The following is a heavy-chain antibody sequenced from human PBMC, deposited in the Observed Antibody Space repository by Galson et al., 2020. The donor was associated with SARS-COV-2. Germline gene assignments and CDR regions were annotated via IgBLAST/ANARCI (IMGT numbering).Heavy chain of an antibody. CDR1: GFTFSSYS. CDR2: ISSSSYI. CDR3: ARIGSSGWYYYFDY. V-gene: IGHV3-21*01. J-gene: IGHJ4*02. D-gene: IGHD6-19*01. Sequence: NSGGSLRLSCAASGFTFSSYSMNWVRQAPGKGLEWVSSISSSSYIYYADSVKGRFTISRDNAKNSLYLQMNSLRAEDTAVYYCARIGSSGWYYYFDYWGQGTLVTVSS.